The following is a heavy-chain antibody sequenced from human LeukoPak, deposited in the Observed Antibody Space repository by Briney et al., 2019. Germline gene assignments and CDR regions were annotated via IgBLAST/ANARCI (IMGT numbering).Heavy chain of an antibody. CDR3: ARAVLPVRAFDI. J-gene: IGHJ3*02. CDR1: GGSISSGGYY. D-gene: IGHD2-15*01. V-gene: IGHV4-31*03. CDR2: IYYSGST. Sequence: SQTLSLTCTVSGGSISSGGYYWSWIRQRPGKGLEWIGYIYYSGSTYYNPSLKSRVTISVDTSKNQFSLKLSSVTAADTAVYYCARAVLPVRAFDIWGQGTMVTVSS.